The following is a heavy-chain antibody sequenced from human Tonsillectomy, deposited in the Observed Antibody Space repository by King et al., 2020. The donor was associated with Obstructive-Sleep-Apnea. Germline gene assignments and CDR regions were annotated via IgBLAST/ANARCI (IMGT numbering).Heavy chain of an antibody. D-gene: IGHD5-18*01. CDR3: ASSFGYSNGYVDY. CDR1: GGSFNGYY. CDR2: INHSGST. J-gene: IGHJ4*02. Sequence: VQLQQWGAGLLKPSETLSLTCAVYGGSFNGYYWTWIRQPPGKGLEWIGEINHSGSTNYNPSLKSRVTISVDTSKNQFSLKMSSVTAADTAVYYCASSFGYSNGYVDYWGQGTLVTVSS. V-gene: IGHV4-34*01.